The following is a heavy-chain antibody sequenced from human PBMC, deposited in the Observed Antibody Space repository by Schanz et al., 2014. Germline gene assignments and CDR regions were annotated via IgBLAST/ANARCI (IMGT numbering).Heavy chain of an antibody. Sequence: QVQLQESGPGLVKPSETLSLTCTVSGGSMSSFYWNWIRQPAGKGLEWIGRISTSGRTNYNPSLRGRVSVSIGPSKPYFSLRLVTLTAADTAVYYCATWRGDDSGGHGQFDYWGQGALVTVSS. CDR1: GGSMSSFY. D-gene: IGHD3-22*01. J-gene: IGHJ4*02. CDR2: ISTSGRT. V-gene: IGHV4-4*07. CDR3: ATWRGDDSGGHGQFDY.